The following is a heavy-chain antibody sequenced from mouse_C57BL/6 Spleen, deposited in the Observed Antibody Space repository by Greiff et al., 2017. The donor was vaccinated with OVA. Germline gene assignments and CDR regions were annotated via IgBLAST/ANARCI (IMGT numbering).Heavy chain of an antibody. CDR3: AREGRDYFDY. V-gene: IGHV1-54*01. J-gene: IGHJ2*01. Sequence: QVQLQQSGAELVRPGTSVKVSCKASGYAFTNYLMEWVKQRPGQGLEWIGVINPGSGGTNYNEKFKGKATLTADKSSSTAYMQLSSLTSEDSAVYFCAREGRDYFDYWGQGTTLTVSS. D-gene: IGHD3-3*01. CDR1: GYAFTNYL. CDR2: INPGSGGT.